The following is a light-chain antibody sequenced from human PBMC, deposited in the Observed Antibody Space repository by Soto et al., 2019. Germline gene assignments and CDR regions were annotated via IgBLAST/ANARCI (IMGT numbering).Light chain of an antibody. CDR1: QSGYNRY. J-gene: IGKJ4*01. CDR3: QQYGSSPPIT. Sequence: EIVLTQSPGTLSLSPGERATLFRRASQSGYNRYLARYQQKGGQAPRLLLYGASRRATGIPDRFSGSGSGTEFTLTISRLEPEDFAVYYCQQYGSSPPITFGGGTKVEIK. CDR2: GAS. V-gene: IGKV3-20*01.